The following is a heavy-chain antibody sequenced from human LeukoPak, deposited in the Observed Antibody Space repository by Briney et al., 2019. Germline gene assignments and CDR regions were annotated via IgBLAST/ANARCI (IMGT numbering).Heavy chain of an antibody. CDR1: GFTFDDYG. CDR3: ARPRIAAAGNVYYMDV. Sequence: PGGSLRLSCAASGFTFDDYGMSWVRQAPGKGLEWVSGINWNGGSTGYADSVKGRFTISRDNAENSLYLQMNSLRAEDTALYYCARPRIAAAGNVYYMDVWGKGTTVTVSS. J-gene: IGHJ6*03. V-gene: IGHV3-20*04. CDR2: INWNGGST. D-gene: IGHD6-13*01.